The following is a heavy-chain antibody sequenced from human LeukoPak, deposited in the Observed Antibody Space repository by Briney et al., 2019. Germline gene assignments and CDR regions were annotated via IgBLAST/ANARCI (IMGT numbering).Heavy chain of an antibody. V-gene: IGHV1-58*01. J-gene: IGHJ4*02. CDR2: IVVGSGNT. CDR3: AAWIPAARAKDDY. CDR1: GFTFTSSA. D-gene: IGHD2-2*01. Sequence: ASVTVSCKASGFTFTSSAVQWVRQARGRRLEWIGWIVVGSGNTNYAQKFQERVTITRDMSTSTAYMELSSLRSEDTAVYYCAAWIPAARAKDDYWGQGTLVTVSS.